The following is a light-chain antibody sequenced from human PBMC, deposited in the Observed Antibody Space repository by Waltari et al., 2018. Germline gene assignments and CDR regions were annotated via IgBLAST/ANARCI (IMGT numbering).Light chain of an antibody. CDR1: QSISNK. J-gene: IGKJ1*01. Sequence: ETVMTQSPATLSVSPGERATLSCRASQSISNKLAWYQQKPGQAPRLLIYGASTRATGVPARFGGSGSGTEFTLTISSLQSEDFAVYYCHQYTDWPPTFGQGTKVEVK. V-gene: IGKV3-15*01. CDR3: HQYTDWPPT. CDR2: GAS.